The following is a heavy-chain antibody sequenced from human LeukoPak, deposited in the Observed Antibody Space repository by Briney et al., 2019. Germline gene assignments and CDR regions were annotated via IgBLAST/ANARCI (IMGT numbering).Heavy chain of an antibody. CDR1: GGSISTYY. V-gene: IGHV4-4*07. Sequence: PSETLSLTCTVSGGSISTYYWSWIRQPAGKGLEWIGRIYSSGSTNYNPSLKSRVTISVDTSKNQFSLKLSSVTAADTAVYYCARLGSGRYGSGTKYYFDYWGQGTLVTVSS. CDR3: ARLGSGRYGSGTKYYFDY. D-gene: IGHD3-10*01. CDR2: IYSSGST. J-gene: IGHJ4*02.